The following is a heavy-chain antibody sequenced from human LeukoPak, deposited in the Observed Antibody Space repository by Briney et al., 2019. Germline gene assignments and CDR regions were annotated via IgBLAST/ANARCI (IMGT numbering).Heavy chain of an antibody. CDR1: GFTFSSYA. J-gene: IGHJ4*02. V-gene: IGHV3-23*01. CDR3: AKNSGSYYVGFDY. Sequence: XGSLRLSCAASGFTFSSYAMSWVRQAPGKGLEWVSAISGSGGSTYYADSVKGRFTISRDNSKNTLYLQMNSLRAEDTAVYYCAKNSGSYYVGFDYWGQGTLVTVSS. CDR2: ISGSGGST. D-gene: IGHD1-26*01.